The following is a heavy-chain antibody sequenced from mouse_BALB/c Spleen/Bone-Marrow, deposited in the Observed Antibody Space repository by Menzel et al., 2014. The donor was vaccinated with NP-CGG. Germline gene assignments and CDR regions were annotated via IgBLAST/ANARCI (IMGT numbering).Heavy chain of an antibody. CDR2: IYPGDGET. D-gene: IGHD2-10*02. V-gene: IGHV1-80*01. J-gene: IGHJ2*01. CDR1: GYAISSYW. Sequence: QVQLQQSGAELVRPGSSVKISCKASGYAISSYWMNWVKQRPGQGLEWIGQIYPGDGETNYNGKFKGNATLTADKSSSTAYMQLISLTSEDSAVYFCARKYGDYWGQGTTLTVSS. CDR3: ARKYGDY.